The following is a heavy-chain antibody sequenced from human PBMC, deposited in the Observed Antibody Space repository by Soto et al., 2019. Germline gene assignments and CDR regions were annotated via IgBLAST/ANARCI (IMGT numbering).Heavy chain of an antibody. D-gene: IGHD3-9*01. Sequence: GGSLRLSCAASGFTFSSYEMNWVRQAPGKGLEWVSYISSSGSTIYYADSVKGRFTIPRDNAKNSLYLQMNSLRAEDTAVYYCAGFYDILTGYLRDAFDIWGQGTMVTVSS. CDR1: GFTFSSYE. CDR2: ISSSGSTI. V-gene: IGHV3-48*03. J-gene: IGHJ3*02. CDR3: AGFYDILTGYLRDAFDI.